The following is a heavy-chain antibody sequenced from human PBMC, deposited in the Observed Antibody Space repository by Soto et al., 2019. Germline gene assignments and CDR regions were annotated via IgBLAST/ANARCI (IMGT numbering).Heavy chain of an antibody. Sequence: SETLSLSCTVSGGSISSFYWSWLRQPPGKGLEWIGYVYYSGSTNYNPSLKSRVNISVDTSKNQFSLKLSSVTAADSALYYCARHLGYDSSGYYRNWFDPWGQGTLVTVSS. J-gene: IGHJ5*02. V-gene: IGHV4-59*08. D-gene: IGHD3-22*01. CDR2: VYYSGST. CDR3: ARHLGYDSSGYYRNWFDP. CDR1: GGSISSFY.